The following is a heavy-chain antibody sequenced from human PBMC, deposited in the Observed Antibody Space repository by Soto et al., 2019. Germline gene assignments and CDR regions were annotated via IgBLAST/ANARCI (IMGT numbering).Heavy chain of an antibody. CDR2: IKSKTDGGTT. V-gene: IGHV3-15*01. Sequence: PGGSLRLSCAASGFTFSNAWMSWVRQAPGKGLEWVGRIKSKTDGGTTDYAAPVKGRFTISRDDSKNTLYLQMNSLKTEDTAVYYCSTSFDYGGPAYCYYGMDVWGQGTTVTVSS. D-gene: IGHD4-17*01. CDR1: GFTFSNAW. CDR3: STSFDYGGPAYCYYGMDV. J-gene: IGHJ6*02.